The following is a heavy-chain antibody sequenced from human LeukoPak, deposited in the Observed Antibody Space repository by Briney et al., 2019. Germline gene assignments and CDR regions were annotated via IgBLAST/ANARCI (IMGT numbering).Heavy chain of an antibody. CDR2: ISAYNGNT. J-gene: IGHJ4*02. CDR1: GYTFTSYG. V-gene: IGHV1-18*01. D-gene: IGHD5-12*01. Sequence: ASVKVSCKASGYTFTSYGISWVRQAPGQGLEWMGWISAYNGNTNYAQKLQGRVTTTTDTSTSTAYMELRSLRSDDTAVYYCARVDSGYDPLHYWGQGTLVTVSS. CDR3: ARVDSGYDPLHY.